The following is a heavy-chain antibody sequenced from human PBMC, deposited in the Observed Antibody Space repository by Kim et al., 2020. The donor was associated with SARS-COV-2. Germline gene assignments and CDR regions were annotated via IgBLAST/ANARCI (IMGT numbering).Heavy chain of an antibody. Sequence: GGSLRLSCAASGFTFSNAWMSWVRPAPGKGLEWVGRIKSKTDGGTTDYAAPVKGRFTISRDDSKNTLYLQMNSLKTEDTAVYYCTTDPPPCPNYYYDGMDVWSQGTPVTVSS. CDR2: IKSKTDGGTT. J-gene: IGHJ6*02. CDR1: GFTFSNAW. V-gene: IGHV3-15*01. CDR3: TTDPPPCPNYYYDGMDV.